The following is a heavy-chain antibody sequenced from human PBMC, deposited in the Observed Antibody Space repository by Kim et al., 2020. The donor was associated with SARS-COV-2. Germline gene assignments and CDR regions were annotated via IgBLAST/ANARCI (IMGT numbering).Heavy chain of an antibody. CDR1: GGSISSYY. J-gene: IGHJ5*02. CDR2: IYYSGST. D-gene: IGHD3-3*01. V-gene: IGHV4-59*01. CDR3: ARGQRITIFGVVGWFDP. Sequence: SETLSLTCTVSGGSISSYYWSWIRQPPGKGLEWIGYIYYSGSTNYNPSLKSRVTISVDTSKNQFSLKLSSVTAADTAVYCCARGQRITIFGVVGWFDPWGQGTLVTVSS.